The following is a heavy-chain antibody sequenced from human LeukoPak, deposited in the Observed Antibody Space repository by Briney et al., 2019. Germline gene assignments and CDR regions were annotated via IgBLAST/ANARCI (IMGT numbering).Heavy chain of an antibody. CDR1: GFIFSSYG. CDR3: AKDRLYYYDTSAYYGLIDY. Sequence: GGSLRLSCVASGFIFSSYGMHWVRQAPGKGLEWVTFIQYDGSDKYYADSVKGRFTISRDNSKNTLYLQMNSLRAEDTAVFYCAKDRLYYYDTSAYYGLIDYWGQGTLVTVSS. J-gene: IGHJ4*02. D-gene: IGHD3-22*01. CDR2: IQYDGSDK. V-gene: IGHV3-30*02.